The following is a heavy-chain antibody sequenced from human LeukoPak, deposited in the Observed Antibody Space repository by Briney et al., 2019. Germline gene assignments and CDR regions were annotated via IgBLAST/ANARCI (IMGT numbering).Heavy chain of an antibody. CDR3: ARGLEYYYDSSGPGYGMDV. CDR1: GFTFSDYY. V-gene: IGHV3-11*01. D-gene: IGHD3-22*01. Sequence: GGSLRLSCAASGFTFSDYYMSWIRQAPGKGLEWVSYISSSGSTIYYADSVKGRFTISRDNAKNSLYLQMNSLRAEDTAVHYCARGLEYYYDSSGPGYGMDVWGQGTTVTVSS. CDR2: ISSSGSTI. J-gene: IGHJ6*02.